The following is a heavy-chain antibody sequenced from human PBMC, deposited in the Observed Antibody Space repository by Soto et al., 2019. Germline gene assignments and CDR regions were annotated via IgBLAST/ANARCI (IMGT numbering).Heavy chain of an antibody. CDR2: ISWNSGSI. CDR3: AKGNGSGSSGWLGLPPGY. J-gene: IGHJ4*02. D-gene: IGHD3-10*01. CDR1: GFTFDDYA. V-gene: IGHV3-9*01. Sequence: GGSLRLSCAASGFTFDDYAMHWVRQAPGKGLEWVSGISWNSGSIGYADSVKGRFTISRDNAKNSLYLQMNSLRAEDTALYYCAKGNGSGSSGWLGLPPGYWGQGTLVTVSS.